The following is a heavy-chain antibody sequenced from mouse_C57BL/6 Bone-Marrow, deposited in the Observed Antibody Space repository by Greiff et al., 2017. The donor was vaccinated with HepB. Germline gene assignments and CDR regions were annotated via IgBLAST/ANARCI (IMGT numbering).Heavy chain of an antibody. Sequence: EVQLVESGGGLVKPGGSLKLSCAASGFTFSSYAMSWVRQTPEKRLEWVATISDGGSYTYYPDNVKGRFTISRDNAKNNLYLQMSHLKSEDTAMYYCARPIPAWFAYWGQGTLVTVSA. CDR3: ARPIPAWFAY. D-gene: IGHD2-12*01. CDR1: GFTFSSYA. V-gene: IGHV5-4*01. CDR2: ISDGGSYT. J-gene: IGHJ3*01.